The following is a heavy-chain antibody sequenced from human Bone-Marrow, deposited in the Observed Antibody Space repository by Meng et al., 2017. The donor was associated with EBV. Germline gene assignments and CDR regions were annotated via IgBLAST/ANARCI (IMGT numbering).Heavy chain of an antibody. CDR2: IYHSGST. D-gene: IGHD5-12*01. CDR1: GGSSNSSNW. V-gene: IGHV4-4*02. CDR3: ARGGDIVATRFDY. Sequence: QVLVKGSGTRLAKPSGTVSLTGAFSGGSSNSSNWWSRLGQPPGKGLEWIGEIYHSGSTNYNPSLKRRVTISVDKSKNQFSLKLRSVTAADTAVYYCARGGDIVATRFDYWGQGTLVTVSS. J-gene: IGHJ4*02.